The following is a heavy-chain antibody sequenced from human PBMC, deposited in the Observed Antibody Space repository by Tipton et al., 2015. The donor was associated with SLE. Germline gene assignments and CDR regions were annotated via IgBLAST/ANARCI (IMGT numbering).Heavy chain of an antibody. J-gene: IGHJ3*02. Sequence: LRLSCAVYGGSFSGYYWSWIRQPPGKGLEWIGEINHSGSTNYNPPLKSRVTISVDTSKNQFSLKLSSVTAADTAVYYCARASSSSAFDIWGQGTMVTVSS. CDR1: GGSFSGYY. CDR2: INHSGST. V-gene: IGHV4-34*01. D-gene: IGHD6-6*01. CDR3: ARASSSSAFDI.